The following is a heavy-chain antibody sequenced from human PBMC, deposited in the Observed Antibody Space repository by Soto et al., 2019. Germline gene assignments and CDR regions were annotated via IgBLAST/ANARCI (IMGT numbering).Heavy chain of an antibody. CDR1: GYSISGGHY. J-gene: IGHJ4*02. Sequence: PSEALSLICAVSGYSISGGHYVGWIRQPSGKGLEWIGSIYHSGSTYCNPSLKSRVTISVDASKNQSSLELTSVTAADTAVYYCASTHGHSNWVQGPLVTVSS. D-gene: IGHD2-8*01. CDR3: ASTHGHSN. V-gene: IGHV4-38-2*01. CDR2: IYHSGST.